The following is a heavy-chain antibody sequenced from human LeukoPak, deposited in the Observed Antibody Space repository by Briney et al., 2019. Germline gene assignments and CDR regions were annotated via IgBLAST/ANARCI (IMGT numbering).Heavy chain of an antibody. D-gene: IGHD6-13*01. V-gene: IGHV3-21*01. CDR2: ISSSSSYI. Sequence: GGCLSLSCAASGFTFSSYSMNCVRQAPRKGLEWVSSISSSSSYIYYADSVKGRFTISRDNAKNSLYLQMNSLRAEDTAVYYCARDNRYSIFNWFDPWGQGTLVTVSS. J-gene: IGHJ5*02. CDR3: ARDNRYSIFNWFDP. CDR1: GFTFSSYS.